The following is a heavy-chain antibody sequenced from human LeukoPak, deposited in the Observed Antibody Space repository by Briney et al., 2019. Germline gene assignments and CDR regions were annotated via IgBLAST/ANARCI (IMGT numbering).Heavy chain of an antibody. V-gene: IGHV5-51*01. J-gene: IGHJ4*02. CDR2: IYPGDSDT. CDR3: ARHGIRDSSRIDY. D-gene: IGHD6-13*01. CDR1: GYSFTSYW. Sequence: GESLKISCKGSGYSFTSYWIGWVRQMPGKGLGWMGIIYPGDSDTRYSPSFQGQVTISADKSISTAYLQWSSLKASDTAMYYCARHGIRDSSRIDYWGQGTLVTVSS.